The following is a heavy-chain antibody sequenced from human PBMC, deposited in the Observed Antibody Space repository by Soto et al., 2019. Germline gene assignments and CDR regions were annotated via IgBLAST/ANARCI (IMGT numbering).Heavy chain of an antibody. V-gene: IGHV3-23*01. J-gene: IGHJ4*02. CDR3: AFNSGSGSYYFDY. D-gene: IGHD3-10*01. CDR1: GFTFSSYA. Sequence: EVQLLESGGGLVQPGGSLRLSCAASGFTFSSYAMWWVRQAPGKGLECVSAISGGGETTYYADSVKGRLTISRDNSKTTLYLQMNSLRAEDTAVYYCAFNSGSGSYYFDYWGQGTLVTVSS. CDR2: ISGGGETT.